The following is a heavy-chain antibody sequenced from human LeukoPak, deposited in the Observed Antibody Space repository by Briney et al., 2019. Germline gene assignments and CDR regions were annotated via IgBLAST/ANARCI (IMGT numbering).Heavy chain of an antibody. J-gene: IGHJ5*02. CDR2: IYYSGST. V-gene: IGHV4-39*01. CDR3: ARRVIGGFNWFDP. CDR1: GGSISSSSYY. D-gene: IGHD2-15*01. Sequence: SATLSLTCTVSGGSISSSSYYWGWIRQPPGKGLEWIGSIYYSGSTYYNPSLKSRVTISVDTSKNQFSLKLSSVTAADTAVYYCARRVIGGFNWFDPWGQGTLVTVSS.